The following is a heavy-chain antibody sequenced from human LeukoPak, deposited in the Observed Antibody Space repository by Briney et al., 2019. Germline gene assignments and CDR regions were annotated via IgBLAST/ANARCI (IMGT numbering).Heavy chain of an antibody. CDR1: GFTFSSYS. V-gene: IGHV3-48*01. Sequence: GGSLRLSCAASGFTFSSYSMNWVRQAPGKGPEWVSYISSSSSTIYYADSVKGRFTISRDNAKNSLYLQMNSLRAEDTAVYYCARGGTVAGLYYFDYWGQGTLVTVSS. CDR2: ISSSSSTI. CDR3: ARGGTVAGLYYFDY. J-gene: IGHJ4*02. D-gene: IGHD6-19*01.